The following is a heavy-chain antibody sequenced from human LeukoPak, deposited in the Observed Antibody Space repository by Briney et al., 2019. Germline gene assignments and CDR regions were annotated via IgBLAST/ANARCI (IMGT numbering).Heavy chain of an antibody. V-gene: IGHV3-23*01. D-gene: IGHD3-16*01. CDR3: AKRGGYITTWQRTDTLDY. CDR2: ISGSGDST. J-gene: IGHJ4*02. Sequence: GGSLRLSCAASGFTFSGYAMSWVRQAPGKGLERVSAISGSGDSTYYADSVKGRFTISRDNSKNTLYLQMSSLRAEDTAVYYCAKRGGYITTWQRTDTLDYWGQGTLVTVSS. CDR1: GFTFSGYA.